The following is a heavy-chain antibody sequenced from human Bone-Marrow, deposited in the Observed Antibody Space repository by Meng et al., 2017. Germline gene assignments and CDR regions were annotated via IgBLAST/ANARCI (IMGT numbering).Heavy chain of an antibody. Sequence: QGQLQESGPGLVKPSQPLSLTCTVSGGSISSGGYYWSWIRQHPGKGLEWIGYIYYSGSTYYNPSLKSRVTISVDTSKNQFSLKLSSVTAADTAVYYCARHVDTAMVTGWYFDLWGRGTLVTVSS. J-gene: IGHJ2*01. V-gene: IGHV4-31*03. CDR2: IYYSGST. CDR1: GGSISSGGYY. CDR3: ARHVDTAMVTGWYFDL. D-gene: IGHD5-18*01.